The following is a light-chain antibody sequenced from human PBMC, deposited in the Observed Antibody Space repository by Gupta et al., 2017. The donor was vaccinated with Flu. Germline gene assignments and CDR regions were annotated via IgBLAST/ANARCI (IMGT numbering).Light chain of an antibody. CDR1: QSLQHSNGYKY. V-gene: IGKV2-28*01. CDR2: LGS. CDR3: MQALQTPFT. Sequence: DIVMTQSPLSLPVTPGEPASISCRSSQSLQHSNGYKYLDWYLQKPWQSPQLLIYLGSNRLAGVPDRFSGSGAGKDFTLKISIVEAEDVGVYYCMQALQTPFTFGPGTKVEIK. J-gene: IGKJ3*01.